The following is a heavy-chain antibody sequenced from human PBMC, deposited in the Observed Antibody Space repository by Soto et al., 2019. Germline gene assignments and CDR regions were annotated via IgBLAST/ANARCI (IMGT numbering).Heavy chain of an antibody. CDR2: RYDDGST. V-gene: IGHV4-39*01. D-gene: IGHD3-22*01. J-gene: IGHJ4*02. CDR3: ARGIYEGSSGYDLHV. Sequence: PSETLSLTCTVFGDSIRNRNYYWGWIRQPPGKGLEWIVSRYDDGSTFYNPSLKGRISVFIDTSKKQFSLKMTSVTAADKAVYYCARGIYEGSSGYDLHVWGQGNLVT. CDR1: GDSIRNRNYY.